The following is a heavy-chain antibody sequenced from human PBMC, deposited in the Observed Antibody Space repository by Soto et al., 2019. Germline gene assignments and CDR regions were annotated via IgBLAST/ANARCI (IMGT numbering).Heavy chain of an antibody. V-gene: IGHV1-24*01. D-gene: IGHD2-15*01. J-gene: IGHJ6*02. CDR3: ATASVQVAASHYYYYYGMDV. CDR2: FDPEDGET. Sequence: ASVKVSCKVSGYTLTELSMHWVRQAPGKGLEWMGGFDPEDGETIYAQKFQGRVTMTEDTSTDTAYMELSSLRSEDTAVYYCATASVQVAASHYYYYYGMDVWGQGTTVTVSS. CDR1: GYTLTELS.